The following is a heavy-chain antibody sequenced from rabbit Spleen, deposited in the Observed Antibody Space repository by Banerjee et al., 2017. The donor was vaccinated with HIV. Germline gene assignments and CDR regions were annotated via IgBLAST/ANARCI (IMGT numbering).Heavy chain of an antibody. CDR2: IEGGSSAFS. V-gene: IGHV1S40*01. CDR1: GVSFSNNHY. D-gene: IGHD8-1*01. J-gene: IGHJ6*01. Sequence: QSLEESGGGLVKPGASLTLTCTASGVSFSNNHYMCWVRQAPGKGLEWIACIEGGSSAFSYFASWAKGRFTISKTSSTTVTLQMTSLTVADTATYFCARDAGTSFSTYGMDLWGQGTLVTVS. CDR3: ARDAGTSFSTYGMDL.